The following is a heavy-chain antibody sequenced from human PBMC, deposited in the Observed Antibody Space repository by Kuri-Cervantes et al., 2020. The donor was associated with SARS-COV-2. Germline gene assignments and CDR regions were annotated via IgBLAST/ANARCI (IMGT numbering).Heavy chain of an antibody. CDR2: ISHNGGSQ. CDR1: GFASSNSA. V-gene: IGHV3-23*01. D-gene: IGHD1-14*01. CDR3: AKVHSGHNDYFDY. Sequence: GESLKISCAVSGFASSNSAMCWVRQAPGKGLEWVSSISHNGGSQYYVDSVKGRFIISRDNSKNTLYLQMSSLRAEDTAVYYCAKVHSGHNDYFDYWGQGTLVTVSS. J-gene: IGHJ4*02.